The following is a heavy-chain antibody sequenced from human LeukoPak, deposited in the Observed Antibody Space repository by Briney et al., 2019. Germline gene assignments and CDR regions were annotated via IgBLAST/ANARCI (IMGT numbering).Heavy chain of an antibody. Sequence: GGSLRLSCAASGFTFSSYAMSWVRQAPGKGLEWVSGISGSGGSTYYADSVKGRFTISRDNPKNTLYLQMNSLRAEDTAIYYCAKKGKGIAAAGYFDYWGRGTLVTVSS. CDR2: ISGSGGST. J-gene: IGHJ4*02. V-gene: IGHV3-23*01. CDR1: GFTFSSYA. D-gene: IGHD6-13*01. CDR3: AKKGKGIAAAGYFDY.